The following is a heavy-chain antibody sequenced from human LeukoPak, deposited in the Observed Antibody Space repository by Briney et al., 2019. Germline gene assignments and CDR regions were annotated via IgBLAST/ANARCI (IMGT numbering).Heavy chain of an antibody. V-gene: IGHV1-2*02. CDR2: INPNSGGT. J-gene: IGHJ4*02. D-gene: IGHD2-8*01. CDR1: GYTSTGYY. CDR3: ARGPYCTNGVCSRSFDY. Sequence: GASVKVSCKASGYTSTGYYMHWVRQAPGQGLEWMGWINPNSGGTNYAQKFQGRVTMTRDTSISTAYMELSRLRSDDTAVYYCARGPYCTNGVCSRSFDYWGQGTLVTVSS.